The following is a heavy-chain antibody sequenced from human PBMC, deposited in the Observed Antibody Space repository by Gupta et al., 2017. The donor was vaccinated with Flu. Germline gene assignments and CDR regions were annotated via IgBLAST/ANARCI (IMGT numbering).Heavy chain of an antibody. V-gene: IGHV3-7*01. CDR1: GLTFTRYW. CDR3: VEAGGGSYP. D-gene: IGHD3-3*01. Sequence: EVQLVESGGGLVQPGGSLRLSCAASGLTFTRYWMSWVRQAPGKGLEWVANIKKDGNKKDYVDYVKGRFTISRDNAKNSLYLQMNSLRAEDTAVYYCVEAGGGSYPWGQGTLVTVSS. J-gene: IGHJ4*02. CDR2: IKKDGNKK.